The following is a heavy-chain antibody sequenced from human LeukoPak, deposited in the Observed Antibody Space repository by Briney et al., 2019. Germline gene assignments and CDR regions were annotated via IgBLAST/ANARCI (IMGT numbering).Heavy chain of an antibody. CDR1: GYTSTGYY. CDR3: ARDQDDSSGHTFFDY. CDR2: INPNSGGT. V-gene: IGHV1-2*02. Sequence: ASVKVPCKASGYTSTGYYMHWVRQAPGQGLEWMGWINPNSGGTNYAQKFQGRVTMTRDTSISTAYMELSRLRSDDTAVYYCARDQDDSSGHTFFDYWGQGTLVTVSS. J-gene: IGHJ4*02. D-gene: IGHD3-22*01.